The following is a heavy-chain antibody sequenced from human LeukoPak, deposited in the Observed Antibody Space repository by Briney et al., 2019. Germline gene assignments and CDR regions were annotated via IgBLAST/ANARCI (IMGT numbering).Heavy chain of an antibody. CDR3: AREYSSSPYY. CDR2: IYHTGRS. CDR1: GDSISSDYY. D-gene: IGHD6-6*01. J-gene: IGHJ4*02. Sequence: KPSETLSLTCTVSGDSISSDYYWGWIRRPPGKGLEWIGSIYHTGRSYYKPSLKSRVTISVDTSKNRFSLNLNSVTAADTAVYYCAREYSSSPYYWGQGTLVTVSS. V-gene: IGHV4-38-2*02.